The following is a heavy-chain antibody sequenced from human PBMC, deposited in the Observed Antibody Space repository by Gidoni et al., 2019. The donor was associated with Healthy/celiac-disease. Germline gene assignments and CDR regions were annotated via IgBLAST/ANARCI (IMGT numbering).Heavy chain of an antibody. CDR3: ARGGRQWLVYGNTCDY. D-gene: IGHD6-19*01. V-gene: IGHV4-34*01. Sequence: QVQLQQWGAGLLKPSETLSLTSAVYGGSFSGYYWSRIRPPPGKGLEWIGELNHSVSTNYHPSLKSRVTISVDTSKNQFSLKLSSVTAADTAVYYCARGGRQWLVYGNTCDYWGQGTLVTVSS. CDR1: GGSFSGYY. J-gene: IGHJ4*02. CDR2: LNHSVST.